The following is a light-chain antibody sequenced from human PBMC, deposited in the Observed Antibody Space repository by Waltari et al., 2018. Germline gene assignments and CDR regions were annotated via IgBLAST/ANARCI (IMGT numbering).Light chain of an antibody. CDR3: QQSYSTRLT. V-gene: IGKV1-39*01. J-gene: IGKJ4*01. Sequence: IQVNQSPFLPFSFCGDKVTITCRASQSISSYLNWYQQKPGKAPKLLIYAASSLQSGVPSRFSGSGSGTDFTLTISSLQPEDFATYYCQQSYSTRLTFGGGTKVEIK. CDR1: QSISSY. CDR2: AAS.